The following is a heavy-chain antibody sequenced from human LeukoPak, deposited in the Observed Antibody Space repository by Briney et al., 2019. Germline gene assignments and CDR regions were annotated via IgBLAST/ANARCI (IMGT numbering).Heavy chain of an antibody. CDR3: AKEDSSGWS. CDR1: GFTFSSYA. Sequence: GGSLRLSCAASGFTFSSYAMSWVRQAPGKGLEWVSGIINSDGSTYYADSVKGRFTISRDNSKRTLYLQLSSLRADDTAVYYCAKEDSSGWSWGQGTLVTVSS. V-gene: IGHV3-23*01. CDR2: IINSDGST. D-gene: IGHD6-19*01. J-gene: IGHJ5*02.